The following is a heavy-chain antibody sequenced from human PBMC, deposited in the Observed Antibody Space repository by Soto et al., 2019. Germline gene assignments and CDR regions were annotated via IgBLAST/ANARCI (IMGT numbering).Heavy chain of an antibody. CDR2: IFYSGST. V-gene: IGHV4-59*01. CDR1: GGSINAFF. J-gene: IGHJ6*02. Sequence: SETLSLTCTVSGGSINAFFWSWVRQPPGKGLESIGYIFYSGSTNYNPSLKSRVTISLDTSKTQFSLNLTSVTAADTAVYYCATQTRLYYYGMDVWGQGTTVTVSS. CDR3: ATQTRLYYYGMDV.